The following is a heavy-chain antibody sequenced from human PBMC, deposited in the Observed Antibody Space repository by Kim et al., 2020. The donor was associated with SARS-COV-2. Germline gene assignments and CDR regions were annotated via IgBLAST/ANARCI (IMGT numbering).Heavy chain of an antibody. V-gene: IGHV3-33*06. CDR1: GFTFSSYA. D-gene: IGHD1-26*01. J-gene: IGHJ4*01. CDR3: AKTIVGATGVGDFDY. CDR2: IWYDGSNK. Sequence: GGSLRLSCAASGFTFSSYAMHWVRQAPGKGLEWVAVIWYDGSNKYYADSVKGRFTISRDNSKNTLYLQMNSLRAEDTAVYYCAKTIVGATGVGDFDYWG.